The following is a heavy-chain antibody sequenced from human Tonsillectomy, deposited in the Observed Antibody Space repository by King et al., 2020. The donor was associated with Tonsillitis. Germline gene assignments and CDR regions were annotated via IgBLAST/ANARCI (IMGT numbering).Heavy chain of an antibody. D-gene: IGHD3-10*01. CDR2: IYYSGSA. J-gene: IGHJ4*02. Sequence: QLQESGPGLVKPSETLSLTCTVSGCSIDSSSYYWGWIRQPPGKGLELIGSIYYSGSAYYNPSLKSRVTIPVDTSKNQFSLKLSSVTAADTAVYYCGRQLTMVRGVIITSRFFDYWGQGTQVTVSS. CDR1: GCSIDSSSYY. V-gene: IGHV4-39*01. CDR3: GRQLTMVRGVIITSRFFDY.